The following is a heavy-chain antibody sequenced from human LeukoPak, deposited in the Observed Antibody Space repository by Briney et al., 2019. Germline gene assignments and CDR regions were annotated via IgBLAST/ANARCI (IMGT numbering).Heavy chain of an antibody. CDR3: ARLYYDFWSGYPQDGMDV. CDR2: ISSSSSYI. CDR1: GFTFSSYS. J-gene: IGHJ6*02. D-gene: IGHD3-3*01. V-gene: IGHV3-21*01. Sequence: GGSLRLSCAASGFTFSSYSMNWVRQAPGKGQEWVSSISSSSSYIYYADSVKGRFTISRDNAKNSLYLQMNSLRAEDTAVYYCARLYYDFWSGYPQDGMDVWGQGTTVTVSS.